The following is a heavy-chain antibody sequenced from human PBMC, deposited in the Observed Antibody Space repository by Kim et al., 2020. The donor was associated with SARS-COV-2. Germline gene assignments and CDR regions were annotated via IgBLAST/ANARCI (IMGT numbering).Heavy chain of an antibody. V-gene: IGHV3-74*01. Sequence: NEGRTTTYAESVKGRFTITRDNAKNTVYLQLNSLRVDDTAVYYCVRGMPSYWGQGALVTVSS. CDR2: NEGRTT. CDR3: VRGMPSY. J-gene: IGHJ4*02. D-gene: IGHD2-2*01.